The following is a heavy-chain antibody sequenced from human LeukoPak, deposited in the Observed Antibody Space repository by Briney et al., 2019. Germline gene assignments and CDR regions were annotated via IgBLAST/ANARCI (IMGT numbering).Heavy chain of an antibody. V-gene: IGHV3-15*01. CDR3: TTDVPPPWVAAAGTVGY. D-gene: IGHD6-13*01. Sequence: PGGSLRLSCAASGFTFSNAWMSWVRQAPGKGLEWVGRIKSKTDGGTTDYAAPVKGRFTISRDDSKNTLYLQMNSLKTEDTAVYYCTTDVPPPWVAAAGTVGYWGQGTLVTVSS. CDR2: IKSKTDGGTT. J-gene: IGHJ4*02. CDR1: GFTFSNAW.